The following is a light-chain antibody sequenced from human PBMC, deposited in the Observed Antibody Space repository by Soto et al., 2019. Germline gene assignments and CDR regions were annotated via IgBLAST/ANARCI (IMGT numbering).Light chain of an antibody. V-gene: IGKV1-39*01. Sequence: DIQMTQSPSSLSASVGDRVTITCRASQSISSYLNWYQQKPGKAHKFLIYAASSLQSGVPSRFRGSGSGTDFTLTISSLQPEDFATYYCQQSYSTPRTFGQGTKVEIK. CDR1: QSISSY. J-gene: IGKJ1*01. CDR3: QQSYSTPRT. CDR2: AAS.